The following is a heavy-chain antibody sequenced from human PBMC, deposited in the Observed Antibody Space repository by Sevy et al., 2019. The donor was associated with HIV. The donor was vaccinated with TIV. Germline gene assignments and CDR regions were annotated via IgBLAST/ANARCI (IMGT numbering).Heavy chain of an antibody. V-gene: IGHV3-30*18. D-gene: IGHD1-1*01. Sequence: GGSLRLSCSASGFTFSSYGMHWVRQAPGNGLEWVAFISNDGSNKYYEDSVKGRFTISRDNSKTTLYLQMNSLRTEDTAVYYCAKDGGWYNYAASDHWGQGTLVTVSS. CDR2: ISNDGSNK. CDR1: GFTFSSYG. J-gene: IGHJ5*02. CDR3: AKDGGWYNYAASDH.